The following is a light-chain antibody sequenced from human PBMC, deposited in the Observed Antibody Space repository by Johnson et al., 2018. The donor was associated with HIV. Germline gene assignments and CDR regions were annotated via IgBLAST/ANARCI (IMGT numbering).Light chain of an antibody. CDR1: SSYIGNNY. J-gene: IGLJ1*01. Sequence: QSVLTQPPSVSAAPGQKVTISCSGSSSYIGNNYVSWYQQLPGTAPKLLIYENNKRPSGIPDRFSGSKSGTSATLGITGLQTGDEADYYCGTLDSSLRTGFCGTGTKVTVL. CDR3: GTLDSSLRTGF. V-gene: IGLV1-51*02. CDR2: ENN.